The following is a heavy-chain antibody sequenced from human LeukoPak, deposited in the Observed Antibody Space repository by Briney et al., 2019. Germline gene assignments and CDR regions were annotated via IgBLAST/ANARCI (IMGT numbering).Heavy chain of an antibody. V-gene: IGHV3-11*01. J-gene: IGHJ4*02. CDR1: GFTFSDFY. CDR2: ISSSGSSI. D-gene: IGHD6-13*01. Sequence: PGGSLRLSCAASGFTFSDFYMSWIRQAPGKGLEWISYISSSGSSIYYADSVRGRFTISRDNAKNSLYLQMNTLRAEDTAVYYCARDLSTSSEDWWDYWGQGPLVTVSS. CDR3: ARDLSTSSEDWWDY.